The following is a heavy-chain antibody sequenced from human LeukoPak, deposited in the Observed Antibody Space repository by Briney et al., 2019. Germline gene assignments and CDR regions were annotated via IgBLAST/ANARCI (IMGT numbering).Heavy chain of an antibody. J-gene: IGHJ5*02. V-gene: IGHV1-69*13. Sequence: SVKVSCKASGGTFSSYAISWVRQAPGQGLEWMGGIIPIFGTANYAQKFQGRVTITADESTSTAYMELSSLRSEDTAVYHCARDVQSYQLLFGFDPWGQGTLVTVSS. CDR2: IIPIFGTA. CDR1: GGTFSSYA. CDR3: ARDVQSYQLLFGFDP. D-gene: IGHD2-2*01.